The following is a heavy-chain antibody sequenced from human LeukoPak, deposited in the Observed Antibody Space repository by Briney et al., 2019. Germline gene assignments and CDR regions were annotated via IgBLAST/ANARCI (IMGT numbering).Heavy chain of an antibody. CDR1: GFTFSSYE. D-gene: IGHD3-10*01. Sequence: GGSPRLSCAASGFTFSSYEMNWVRQAPGKGLEWVSYISSSGSTIYYADSVKGRFTISRDNAKNSLYLQMNSLRAEDTAVYYCARDHGSGSNYYYYYGMDVWGQGTTVTVSS. CDR2: ISSSGSTI. J-gene: IGHJ6*02. V-gene: IGHV3-48*03. CDR3: ARDHGSGSNYYYYYGMDV.